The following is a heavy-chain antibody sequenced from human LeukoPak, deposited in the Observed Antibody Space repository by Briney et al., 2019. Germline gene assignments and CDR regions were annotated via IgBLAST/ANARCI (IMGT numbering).Heavy chain of an antibody. CDR1: GYTFTGYY. CDR3: ARKPIVGATFDY. Sequence: ASVKVSCKASGYTFTGYYMHWVRQAPGQGLEWMGRINPNSGGTNYAQKFQGRVTMTRDTSISTAYMELSRLRPDDTAVYYCARKPIVGATFDYWGQGTLVTVSS. CDR2: INPNSGGT. J-gene: IGHJ4*02. V-gene: IGHV1-2*06. D-gene: IGHD1-26*01.